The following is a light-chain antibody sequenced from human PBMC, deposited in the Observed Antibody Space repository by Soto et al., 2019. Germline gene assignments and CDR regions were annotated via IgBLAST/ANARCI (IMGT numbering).Light chain of an antibody. CDR1: QGISSY. CDR3: QQYYSYPLT. Sequence: AIRMTPSPSSFSASTGARVTITCRASQGISSYLAWYQQKPGKAPKLLIYAASTLQSGVPSRFSGSGSGTDFTLTSSCLQSEYFATYYFQQYYSYPLTFGGGTKVEIK. CDR2: AAS. V-gene: IGKV1-8*01. J-gene: IGKJ4*01.